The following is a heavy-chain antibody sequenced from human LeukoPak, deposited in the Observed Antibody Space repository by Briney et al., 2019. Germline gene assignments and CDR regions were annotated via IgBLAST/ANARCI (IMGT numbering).Heavy chain of an antibody. CDR3: ARGIVGPTGYYYYMDV. J-gene: IGHJ6*03. D-gene: IGHD1-26*01. Sequence: SETLSLTCTVSGGSISSSSYYWGWIRQPPGKGLEWIGSIYYSGSTYYNPSLKSRVTISVDTSKNQFSLKLSSVTAADTAVYYCARGIVGPTGYYYYMDVWGKGTTVTISS. V-gene: IGHV4-39*01. CDR2: IYYSGST. CDR1: GGSISSSSYY.